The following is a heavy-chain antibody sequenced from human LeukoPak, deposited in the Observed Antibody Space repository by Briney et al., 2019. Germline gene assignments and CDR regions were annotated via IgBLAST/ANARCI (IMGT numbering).Heavy chain of an antibody. CDR2: ISSSSSTI. J-gene: IGHJ4*02. CDR3: ARDLRYYDILTAQNY. Sequence: GGSLRLSCAPSVFTFSSYRINCVRQAPGKGREWVSYISSSSSTIYYADSVKGRFTISRDNAKNSQYLQMNRLRAEDTAVYYCARDLRYYDILTAQNYWGQGTLLTVSS. D-gene: IGHD3-9*01. CDR1: VFTFSSYR. V-gene: IGHV3-48*01.